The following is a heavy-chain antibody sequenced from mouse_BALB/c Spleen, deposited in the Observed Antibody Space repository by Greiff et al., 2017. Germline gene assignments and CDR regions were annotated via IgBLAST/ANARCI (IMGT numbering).Heavy chain of an antibody. Sequence: EVKVVESGAELVKPGASVKLSCTASGFNIKDTYMHWVKQRPEQGLEWIGRIDPANGNTKYDPKFQGKATITADTSSNTAYLQLSSLTSEDTAVYYCARSSPGCFDYWGQGTTLTVSS. V-gene: IGHV14-3*02. CDR3: ARSSPGCFDY. J-gene: IGHJ2*01. CDR1: GFNIKDTY. D-gene: IGHD2-2*01. CDR2: IDPANGNT.